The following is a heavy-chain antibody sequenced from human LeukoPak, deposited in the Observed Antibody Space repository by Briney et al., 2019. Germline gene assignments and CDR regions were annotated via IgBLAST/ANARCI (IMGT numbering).Heavy chain of an antibody. CDR3: AKDSSSFLYNWFDP. J-gene: IGHJ5*02. D-gene: IGHD6-13*01. Sequence: GGSLRLSCAASGFTFSSYGMHWARQAPGKGLEWVAVISYDGSNKYYADSVKGRFTISRDNSKNTLYLQMNSLRAEDTAVYYCAKDSSSFLYNWFDPWGQGTLVTVSS. CDR1: GFTFSSYG. CDR2: ISYDGSNK. V-gene: IGHV3-30*18.